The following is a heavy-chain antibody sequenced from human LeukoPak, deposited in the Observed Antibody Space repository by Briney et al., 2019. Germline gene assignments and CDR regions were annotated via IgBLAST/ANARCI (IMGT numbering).Heavy chain of an antibody. J-gene: IGHJ4*02. CDR1: GFTFSNHA. CDR2: ISGSGTVT. CDR3: AKTSVGEGRIIGSGYFDN. D-gene: IGHD2-15*01. Sequence: GGSLRLSCAASGFTFSNHAMNWVRQAPGKGLEWVSIISGSGTVTYYADSVKVRFTISRDNSKNTLYLQMNSLRAEDTAVYYCAKTSVGEGRIIGSGYFDNWGQGTLVTVSS. V-gene: IGHV3-23*01.